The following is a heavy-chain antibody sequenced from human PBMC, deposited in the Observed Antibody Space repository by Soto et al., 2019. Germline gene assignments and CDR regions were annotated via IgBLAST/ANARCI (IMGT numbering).Heavy chain of an antibody. CDR1: GFTFTTYS. V-gene: IGHV3-48*01. D-gene: IGHD3-16*01. CDR2: ISPSGDAM. Sequence: EVQVVASGGGLVQPGGSLRLSCTASGFTFTTYSMNWVRQAPGKGLEWVSYISPSGDAMYYADSVRGRFTFSRDNAQNSLYLQMNSLRAEDTAVYYCARDLNYAFDYWGQGTPVTVSS. CDR3: ARDLNYAFDY. J-gene: IGHJ4*02.